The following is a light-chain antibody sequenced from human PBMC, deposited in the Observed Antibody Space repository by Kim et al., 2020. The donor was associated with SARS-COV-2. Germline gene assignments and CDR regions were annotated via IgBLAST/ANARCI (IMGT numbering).Light chain of an antibody. V-gene: IGKV3-11*01. Sequence: SLSPGERATLSCRASQSVYSYLAWYQHKRGQAPRLLIYDASNRATDIPARFSGSGSGTDFTLTISSLEAEDFAVYYCQQRRNWPPTFGGGTKVEI. CDR2: DAS. CDR1: QSVYSY. J-gene: IGKJ4*01. CDR3: QQRRNWPPT.